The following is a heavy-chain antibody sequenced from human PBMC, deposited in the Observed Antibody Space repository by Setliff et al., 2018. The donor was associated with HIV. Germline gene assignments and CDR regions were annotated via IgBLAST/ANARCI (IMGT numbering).Heavy chain of an antibody. D-gene: IGHD3-22*01. CDR1: GGTFSSYA. V-gene: IGHV1-69*13. CDR2: IIPIFGTA. CDR3: ARDPGGYDSSGFDAFDI. Sequence: ASVKVSCKASGGTFSSYAISWVRQAPGQGLEWMGGIIPIFGTANYAQKFQGRVTITADESTSTDYMELSSLRSEDTAVYYCARDPGGYDSSGFDAFDIWGQGTMVTVSS. J-gene: IGHJ3*02.